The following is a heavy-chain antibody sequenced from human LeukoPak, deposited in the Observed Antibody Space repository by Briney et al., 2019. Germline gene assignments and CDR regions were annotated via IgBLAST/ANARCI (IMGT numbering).Heavy chain of an antibody. V-gene: IGHV4-4*07. CDR3: ARQVKEYFDWLPRGHFDL. Sequence: SETLSLTCTVSGGSISSDYWSWIRQPAGKGLEWIGRIYTTGSTNYSPSLKSRVTMSVDTSKNQFSLKLSSVTAADTAVYYCARQVKEYFDWLPRGHFDLWGQGALVSVSS. D-gene: IGHD3-9*01. CDR1: GGSISSDY. CDR2: IYTTGST. J-gene: IGHJ4*02.